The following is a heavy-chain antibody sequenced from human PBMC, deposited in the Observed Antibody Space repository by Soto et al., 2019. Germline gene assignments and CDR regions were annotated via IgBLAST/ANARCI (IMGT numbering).Heavy chain of an antibody. CDR2: IKSKTDGGTT. V-gene: IGHV3-15*01. CDR1: GFTFSNAW. CDR3: TTDHPPYYYDSSGYYPLDY. D-gene: IGHD3-22*01. J-gene: IGHJ4*02. Sequence: GGSLRLSCAASGFTFSNAWMSWVRQAPGKGLEWVGRIKSKTDGGTTDYAAPVKGRFTISRDDSKNTLYLQMNSLKTEDTAVYYCTTDHPPYYYDSSGYYPLDYWGQGTLVTVSS.